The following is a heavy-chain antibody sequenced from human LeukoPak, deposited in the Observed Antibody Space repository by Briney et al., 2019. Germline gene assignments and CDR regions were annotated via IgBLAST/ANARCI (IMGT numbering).Heavy chain of an antibody. Sequence: ASVKVSCKASGYTFTSYGISWVRQAPGQGLEWMGWISAYNGNTNYAQKLQGRVTMTTDTSTSTAYMELRSLRSDDTAVYYCARTPHTDHGDYASTDYWGQGTLVTVSS. V-gene: IGHV1-18*01. D-gene: IGHD4-17*01. CDR1: GYTFTSYG. CDR2: ISAYNGNT. CDR3: ARTPHTDHGDYASTDY. J-gene: IGHJ4*02.